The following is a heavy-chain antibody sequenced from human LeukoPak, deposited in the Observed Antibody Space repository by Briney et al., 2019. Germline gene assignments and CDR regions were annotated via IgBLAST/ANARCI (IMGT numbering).Heavy chain of an antibody. CDR2: IYYSGST. Sequence: PSETLSLTCTVSGGSISRYYWSWIRQPPGTGLEWFGYIYYSGSTNYNPSLKSRVTKSVNTSKHHFSLKLSSVAAADTAVYYCASLLRYFDWSDYYYYGMDVWGQGTTVTVSS. CDR3: ASLLRYFDWSDYYYYGMDV. CDR1: GGSISRYY. J-gene: IGHJ6*02. V-gene: IGHV4-59*01. D-gene: IGHD3-9*01.